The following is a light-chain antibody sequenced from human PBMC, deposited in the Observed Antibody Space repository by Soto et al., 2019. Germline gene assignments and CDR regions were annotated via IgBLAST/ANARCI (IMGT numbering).Light chain of an antibody. CDR2: DVS. CDR1: SSDVGGYNY. Sequence: QSALTQPASVSGSPGQSITISCTGTSSDVGGYNYVSWYQQHPGKAPKLMIYDVSNRPSGVSNRFSGSKSGNTASLTISGLHAEDEADYYCSSYTSSSTLVVFVGGTKVTVL. CDR3: SSYTSSSTLVV. J-gene: IGLJ2*01. V-gene: IGLV2-14*01.